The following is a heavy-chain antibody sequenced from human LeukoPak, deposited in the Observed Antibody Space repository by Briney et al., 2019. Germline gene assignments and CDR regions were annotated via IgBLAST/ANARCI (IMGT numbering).Heavy chain of an antibody. CDR1: GGSISSSSYY. CDR2: IYYSGST. CDR3: ARPSFWSGYYPFDY. D-gene: IGHD3-3*01. J-gene: IGHJ4*02. Sequence: SETLSLTCTVSGGSISSSSYYWGWIRQPPGKGLEWIGSIYYSGSTYYNPSLKSRVTISVDTSKNQSSLKLSSVTAADTAVYYCARPSFWSGYYPFDYWGQGTLVTVSS. V-gene: IGHV4-39*01.